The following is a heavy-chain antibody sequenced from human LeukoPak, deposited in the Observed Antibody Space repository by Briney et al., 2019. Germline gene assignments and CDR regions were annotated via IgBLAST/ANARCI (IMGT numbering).Heavy chain of an antibody. CDR1: GFTVSSNY. Sequence: PGGSLRLSCAASGFTVSSNYMSWVRQAPGKGLEWVSVIYSGGSTYYADSVKGRFTISRDNSKNTLYLQMNSLRAEDTAVYYCARIPVHDYYYYGMDVWGQGTTVTVSS. J-gene: IGHJ6*02. CDR2: IYSGGST. CDR3: ARIPVHDYYYYGMDV. D-gene: IGHD1-1*01. V-gene: IGHV3-53*01.